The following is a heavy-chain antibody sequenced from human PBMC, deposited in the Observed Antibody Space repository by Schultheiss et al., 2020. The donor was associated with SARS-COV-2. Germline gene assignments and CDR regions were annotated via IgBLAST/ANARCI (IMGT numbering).Heavy chain of an antibody. D-gene: IGHD5-18*01. CDR3: ARWPWIQLWRYNYGLDV. J-gene: IGHJ6*02. Sequence: SETLSLTCSVSGSSITGFFWTWIRQPPGKGLEWIGYISYTGSPSYNPSLKSRVAISADTSNNQFSLKLRSVTAADTAVYYCARWPWIQLWRYNYGLDVWGQGTTVTVSS. CDR1: GSSITGFF. V-gene: IGHV4-59*08. CDR2: ISYTGSP.